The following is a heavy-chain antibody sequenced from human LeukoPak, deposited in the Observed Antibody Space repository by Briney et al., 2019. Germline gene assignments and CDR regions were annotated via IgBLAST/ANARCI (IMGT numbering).Heavy chain of an antibody. CDR1: GGSFSGYY. J-gene: IGHJ3*02. CDR3: ARLGDFWSGPDAFDI. D-gene: IGHD3-3*01. Sequence: SETLSLTCAIYGGSFSGYYWSRIRQPPGKGLEWIGEINHSGSTNYNPSLKSRVTISVDTSKNQFSLKLSSVTAADTAVYYCARLGDFWSGPDAFDIWGQGTMVTVSS. V-gene: IGHV4-34*01. CDR2: INHSGST.